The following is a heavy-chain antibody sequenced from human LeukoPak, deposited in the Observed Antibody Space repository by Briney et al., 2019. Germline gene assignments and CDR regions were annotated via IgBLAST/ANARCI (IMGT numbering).Heavy chain of an antibody. D-gene: IGHD4-17*01. Sequence: GGSLRLSCAASGFTFSSYAMSWVRQAPGKGLEWVSAISGSGGSTYYADSVKGRFTISRDNSKNTLYLQMNSLRAEDTAVYYCAKVPDYGGYVDSDYWGQGTLVTVSS. CDR2: ISGSGGST. CDR1: GFTFSSYA. J-gene: IGHJ4*02. V-gene: IGHV3-23*01. CDR3: AKVPDYGGYVDSDY.